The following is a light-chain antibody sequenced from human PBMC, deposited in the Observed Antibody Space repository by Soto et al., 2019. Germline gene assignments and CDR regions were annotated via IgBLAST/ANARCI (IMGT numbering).Light chain of an antibody. CDR3: QTWGTDIVI. CDR2: LNSDGSH. Sequence: QSVLTQSPSASASLGASVKLTCTLSSGHSSYAIAWHQQQPEKGPRYLMKLNSDGSHSKGDGIPGRFSGSSSGAERYLTISSLQSEDEADYYCQTWGTDIVIFGGGTKLTVL. V-gene: IGLV4-69*01. CDR1: SGHSSYA. J-gene: IGLJ2*01.